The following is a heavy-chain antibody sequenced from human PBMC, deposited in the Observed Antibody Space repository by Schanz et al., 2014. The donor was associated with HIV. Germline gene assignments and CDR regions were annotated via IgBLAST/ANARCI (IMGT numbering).Heavy chain of an antibody. CDR2: ISPNNGNR. J-gene: IGHJ4*02. CDR1: GYTFTTYG. Sequence: QVQLVQSGAEVKKPGASVKVSCKASGYTFTTYGITWVRQAPGQGLEWMGWISPNNGNRNYAQKLQGRGTMTTDTSTTTAYMELRSLRSDETAIYYCARGGSGWYGYEGFDYWGQGTLVTVSS. CDR3: ARGGSGWYGYEGFDY. D-gene: IGHD6-19*01. V-gene: IGHV1-18*01.